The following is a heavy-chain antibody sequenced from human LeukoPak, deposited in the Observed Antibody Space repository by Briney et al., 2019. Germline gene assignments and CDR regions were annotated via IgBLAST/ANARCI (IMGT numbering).Heavy chain of an antibody. Sequence: SVKVSCKASGGTFSSYAISWVRQAPGQGLEWMGGIIPIFGTANYAQKFQGRVTITTDESTSTAYMELSSLRSEDTAVYYCARDKSFWTSAARRSLGYWGQGTLVTVSS. CDR1: GGTFSSYA. V-gene: IGHV1-69*05. D-gene: IGHD6-6*01. CDR2: IIPIFGTA. CDR3: ARDKSFWTSAARRSLGY. J-gene: IGHJ4*02.